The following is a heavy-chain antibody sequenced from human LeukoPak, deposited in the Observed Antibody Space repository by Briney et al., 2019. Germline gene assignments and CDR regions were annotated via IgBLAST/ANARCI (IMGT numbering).Heavy chain of an antibody. CDR1: GFTFNCYG. D-gene: IGHD6-13*01. CDR3: ATDLIAAAGPPRYYYYYMDV. J-gene: IGHJ6*03. V-gene: IGHV3-23*01. Sequence: GGSLRLSCAASGFTFNCYGISCVRQVPGEGLEWVSFIIGSGGSTYYADTVKGRFTITRDNSKNTLYLQMNSLRAEDTAVYYCATDLIAAAGPPRYYYYYMDVWGKGTTVTVSS. CDR2: IIGSGGST.